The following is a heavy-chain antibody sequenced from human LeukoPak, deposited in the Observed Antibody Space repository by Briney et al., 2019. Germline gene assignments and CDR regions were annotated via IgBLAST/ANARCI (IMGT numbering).Heavy chain of an antibody. CDR2: ISSSGSTI. J-gene: IGHJ6*02. CDR3: ARDVTVVVPAAGRPLGTTYYYGMDV. V-gene: IGHV3-11*01. Sequence: GGSLRLSCAASGFTFSDYYMSWIRQAPGKGLEWVSYISSSGSTIYYADSVKGRFTISRDNAKNSLYLQMNSLRAEDTAVYYCARDVTVVVPAAGRPLGTTYYYGMDVWGQGTTVTVSS. CDR1: GFTFSDYY. D-gene: IGHD2-2*01.